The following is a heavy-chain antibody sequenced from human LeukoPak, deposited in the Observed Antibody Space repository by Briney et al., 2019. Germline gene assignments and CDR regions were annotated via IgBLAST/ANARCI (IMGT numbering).Heavy chain of an antibody. V-gene: IGHV1-69*02. CDR3: ARAIFWGVNKDEKAFYI. D-gene: IGHD3-3*01. CDR1: GGTFSSYT. Sequence: SVKVSCKASGGTFSSYTISWVRQAPGQGLEWMGRIIPILGIANYAQKFQGRVTITADKSTSTAYMELSSLRSEDTDVYYCARAIFWGVNKDEKAFYIWGQGTMVTVSS. CDR2: IIPILGIA. J-gene: IGHJ3*02.